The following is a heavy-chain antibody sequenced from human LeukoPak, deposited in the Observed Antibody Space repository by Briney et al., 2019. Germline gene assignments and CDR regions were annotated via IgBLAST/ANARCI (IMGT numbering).Heavy chain of an antibody. J-gene: IGHJ5*02. CDR2: IYYSGST. V-gene: IGHV4-59*01. CDR3: ARHGTPGTNLNWFDP. Sequence: PSETLSLTCTVSGGSISSYYWTWIRQPPGKGLEWIGYIYYSGSTNYNPSLKSRVTISVDTSKSQFSLKLSSMTAADTAVYYCARHGTPGTNLNWFDPWGQGTLVTVSS. CDR1: GGSISSYY. D-gene: IGHD1-1*01.